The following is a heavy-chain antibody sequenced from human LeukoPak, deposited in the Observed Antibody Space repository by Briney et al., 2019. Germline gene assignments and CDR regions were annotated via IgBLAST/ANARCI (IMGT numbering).Heavy chain of an antibody. Sequence: ASVKVSCKASGGTFSSYTISWVRQAPGQGLEWMGRIIPILGIANYAQKFQGRVTIAAEKSTSTAYMELSSLRSEDTAVYYCARVGCSSTSCYTEWFDPWGQGTLVTVSS. V-gene: IGHV1-69*02. CDR3: ARVGCSSTSCYTEWFDP. J-gene: IGHJ5*02. CDR2: IIPILGIA. D-gene: IGHD2-2*02. CDR1: GGTFSSYT.